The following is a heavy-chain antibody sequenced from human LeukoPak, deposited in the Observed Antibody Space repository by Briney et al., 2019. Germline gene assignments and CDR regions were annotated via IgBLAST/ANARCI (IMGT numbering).Heavy chain of an antibody. D-gene: IGHD2-8*01. Sequence: GGSLRLSCAASGFTFSSYGMHWVRQAPGKGLEWVTVISYDGRDKFYADSVRGRFTISRDTSKNTLYLQMNSLRAEDTAVYYCARDVGYCTNGVCYIVYYGMDVWGQGTTVTVSS. CDR1: GFTFSSYG. CDR3: ARDVGYCTNGVCYIVYYGMDV. V-gene: IGHV3-30*03. CDR2: ISYDGRDK. J-gene: IGHJ6*02.